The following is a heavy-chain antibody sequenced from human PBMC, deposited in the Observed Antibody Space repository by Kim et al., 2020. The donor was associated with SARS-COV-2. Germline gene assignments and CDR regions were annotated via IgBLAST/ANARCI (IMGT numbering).Heavy chain of an antibody. V-gene: IGHV1-2*04. J-gene: IGHJ4*01. Sequence: ASVKVSCKASGYAFSDYSIHWVRQAPGQGLEWMGWINPNTGDAHYAQKFQGWVTITRDTSISTAYMEVTSLKSDDTAVYYCARDLGGFDSSGYFWDGGQGPLITSS. CDR3: ARDLGGFDSSGYFWD. D-gene: IGHD6-25*01. CDR2: INPNTGDA. CDR1: GYAFSDYS.